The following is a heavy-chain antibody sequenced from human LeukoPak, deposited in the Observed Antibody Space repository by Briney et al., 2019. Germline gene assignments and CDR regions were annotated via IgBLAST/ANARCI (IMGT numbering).Heavy chain of an antibody. D-gene: IGHD6-6*01. V-gene: IGHV4-59*01. CDR1: GGSISSYY. J-gene: IGHJ4*02. CDR3: ARVDPDSSSTLEVFDY. CDR2: IYYSGST. Sequence: PSETLSLTCTVSGGSISSYYWSWIRRPPAKGLEWIGYIYYSGSTNYNPSLKSRVTISVDTSKNQFSLKLSSVTAADTAVYYCARVDPDSSSTLEVFDYWGQGTLVTVSS.